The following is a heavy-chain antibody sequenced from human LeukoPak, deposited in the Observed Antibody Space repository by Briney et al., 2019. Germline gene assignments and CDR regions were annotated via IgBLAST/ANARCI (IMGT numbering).Heavy chain of an antibody. J-gene: IGHJ6*02. D-gene: IGHD4-11*01. Sequence: ASVKVSCKASGYTFTSYYMHWVRQAPGQGLEWMGIINPSGGSTSYAQKFQGRVTMTRDTSTSTVYMELSSLRSEDTAVYYCARDYYSNFYYYYYGMDVWGQGTTVTVSS. CDR2: INPSGGST. CDR3: ARDYYSNFYYYYYGMDV. CDR1: GYTFTSYY. V-gene: IGHV1-46*01.